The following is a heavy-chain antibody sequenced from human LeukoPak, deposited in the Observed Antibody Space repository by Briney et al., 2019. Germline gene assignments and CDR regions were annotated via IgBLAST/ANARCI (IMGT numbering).Heavy chain of an antibody. CDR2: INPNNGGT. D-gene: IGHD3-10*01. V-gene: IGHV1-2*02. CDR3: ARDWTDLSTMLRGVLYNRFDP. Sequence: ASVKVSCKASGYTFTGHYMHWVRQAPGQGLEWMGWINPNNGGTNYAQKFRGSVTLTRDTSISTAYMELSGLRSDDTAVYYCARDWTDLSTMLRGVLYNRFDPWGQGTLVAVSS. CDR1: GYTFTGHY. J-gene: IGHJ5*02.